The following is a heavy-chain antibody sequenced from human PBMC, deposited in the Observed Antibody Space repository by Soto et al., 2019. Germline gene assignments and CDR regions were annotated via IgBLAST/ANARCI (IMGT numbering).Heavy chain of an antibody. Sequence: EGQMLESGGGLVQPAGSLRLSCAASGFTFSSYAMNWVRQAPGRGREWVSAISSSGDRTYYADSVKGRFTISRDNSKNTLYLQVNSLRADDKAVYYCAKSNIYCRGTSCYVFDFWGQGTLVTVSS. CDR2: ISSSGDRT. CDR1: GFTFSSYA. J-gene: IGHJ4*02. CDR3: AKSNIYCRGTSCYVFDF. D-gene: IGHD2-2*01. V-gene: IGHV3-23*01.